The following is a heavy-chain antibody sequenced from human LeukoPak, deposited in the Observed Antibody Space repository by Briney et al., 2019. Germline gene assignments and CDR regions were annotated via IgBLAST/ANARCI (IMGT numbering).Heavy chain of an antibody. CDR2: ISSSSSTI. CDR1: GFTFSSYS. J-gene: IGHJ4*02. Sequence: GGSLRLSCAASGFTFSSYSMNWVRQAPGKGLEWVSYISSSSSTIYYADSVKGRFTTSRDNAKNSLYLQMNSLRAEDTAVYYCARGFSTLCYDYWGQGTLVTVSS. D-gene: IGHD5-18*01. V-gene: IGHV3-48*01. CDR3: ARGFSTLCYDY.